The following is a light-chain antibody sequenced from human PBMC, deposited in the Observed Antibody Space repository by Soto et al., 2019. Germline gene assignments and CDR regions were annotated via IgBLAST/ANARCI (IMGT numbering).Light chain of an antibody. CDR1: SSNIGNNF. Sequence: QSVLTLPPSASGTPGQRVTMSCSGSSSNIGNNFVFWYQHLPGTAPKLLIYRSDQRPSGVPDRFSASKSGTSASLAISGLRSDDEADYYCASWDDTLSGVVFGGGTKLTVL. V-gene: IGLV1-47*01. CDR2: RSD. J-gene: IGLJ3*02. CDR3: ASWDDTLSGVV.